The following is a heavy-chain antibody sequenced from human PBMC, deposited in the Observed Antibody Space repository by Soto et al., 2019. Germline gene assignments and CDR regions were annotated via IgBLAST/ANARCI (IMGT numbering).Heavy chain of an antibody. D-gene: IGHD5-12*01. CDR3: AREAETWHLPLNWFAP. CDR2: IRGGGSTI. J-gene: IGHJ5*02. Sequence: RDSCGAGEVTSSRFATHWVSKDQGKGLEWVAVIRGGGSTIYYADSVKGRFTISRDNAKNSLYLQMNSLRDEDTAVYYCAREAETWHLPLNWFAPWGQGTLVTVSS. CDR1: EVTSSRFA. V-gene: IGHV3-48*02.